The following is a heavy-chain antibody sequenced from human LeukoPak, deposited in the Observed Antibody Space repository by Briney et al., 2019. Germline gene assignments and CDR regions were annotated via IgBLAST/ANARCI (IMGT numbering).Heavy chain of an antibody. J-gene: IGHJ4*02. Sequence: SVKVSCKASGGTFSSYAISWVRQAPGQGLEWMGGIIPIFGTANYAQKFQGRVTITTDESTSTAYMELSSLRSEDTAVYYCARDGNYVNSSGYYYFNYWGQGTLVTVSS. CDR1: GGTFSSYA. V-gene: IGHV1-69*05. CDR3: ARDGNYVNSSGYYYFNY. CDR2: IIPIFGTA. D-gene: IGHD3-22*01.